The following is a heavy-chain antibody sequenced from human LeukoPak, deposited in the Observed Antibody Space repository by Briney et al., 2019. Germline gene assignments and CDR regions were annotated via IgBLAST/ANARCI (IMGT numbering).Heavy chain of an antibody. V-gene: IGHV4-39*01. D-gene: IGHD3-3*01. CDR2: IHYSGST. CDR3: ARLEAY. Sequence: SSETLSLTCTVSGGSISSSSYYWGWIRQPPGKGLEWSGSIHYSGSTYYNPSLKSRVTISVDTSKNQFSLKLSSVTAADTAVYYCARLEAYWGQGTLVTVSS. J-gene: IGHJ4*02. CDR1: GGSISSSSYY.